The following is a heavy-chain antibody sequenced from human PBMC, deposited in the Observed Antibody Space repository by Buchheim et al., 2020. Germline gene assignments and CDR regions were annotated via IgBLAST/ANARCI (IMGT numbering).Heavy chain of an antibody. V-gene: IGHV3-30*18. J-gene: IGHJ5*02. CDR1: GFTFSSYG. CDR3: AKAAYCSSITCPRFDP. D-gene: IGHD2-2*01. Sequence: QVQLVESGGGVVQPGRSLRLSCAASGFTFSSYGMHWVRQAPGKGLEWVAVISYDGSNKYYADSVKGRFTISRDNSKNTLYLQMNSLRAEDTAVYYCAKAAYCSSITCPRFDPWGQGT. CDR2: ISYDGSNK.